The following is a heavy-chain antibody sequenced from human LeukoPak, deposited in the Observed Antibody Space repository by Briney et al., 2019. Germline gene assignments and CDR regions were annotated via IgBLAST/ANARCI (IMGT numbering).Heavy chain of an antibody. CDR1: GGSISSYY. V-gene: IGHV4-59*01. CDR3: ARDQSGITMVRGVIITGGHNWFDP. Sequence: SETLSLTCTVSGGSISSYYWSWIRQPPGKVLEWIGYIYYSGSTNYNPSLKSRVTISVDTSKNQFSLKLSSVTATDTAVYYCARDQSGITMVRGVIITGGHNWFDPWGQGTLVTVSS. J-gene: IGHJ5*02. CDR2: IYYSGST. D-gene: IGHD3-10*01.